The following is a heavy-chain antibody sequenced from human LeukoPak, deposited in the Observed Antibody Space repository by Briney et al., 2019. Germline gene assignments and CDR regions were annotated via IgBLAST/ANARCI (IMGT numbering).Heavy chain of an antibody. CDR1: GGSISSGGYY. D-gene: IGHD4-17*01. CDR2: IYYSGTT. J-gene: IGHJ4*02. V-gene: IGHV4-31*03. Sequence: SETLSLTCTVSGGSISSGGYYWSWIRQHPGKSLEWIGYIYYSGTTYYNPSLKSRVSISLDTSKNQFSLNLSSVTAADTAVYYCARSGTVTTWNYWGQGTLVTVSS. CDR3: ARSGTVTTWNY.